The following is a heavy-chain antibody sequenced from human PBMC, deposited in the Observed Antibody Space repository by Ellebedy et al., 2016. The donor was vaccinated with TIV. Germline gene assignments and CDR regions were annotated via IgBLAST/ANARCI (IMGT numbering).Heavy chain of an antibody. CDR2: TYTGNSDT. CDR1: GYSFTSYW. D-gene: IGHD4-23*01. V-gene: IGHV5-51*01. CDR3: ARFGWGDYGGNFIWY. Sequence: GESLKISCKGSGYSFTSYWSGWVRQMPGKVLEWMGVTYTGNSDTRYSPSFQGQVPISADKSISTAYLQWSSLKASDTAMYYCARFGWGDYGGNFIWYWGQGTLVTVSS. J-gene: IGHJ4*02.